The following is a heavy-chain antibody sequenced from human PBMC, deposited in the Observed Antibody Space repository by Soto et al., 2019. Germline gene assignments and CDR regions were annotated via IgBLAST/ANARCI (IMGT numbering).Heavy chain of an antibody. CDR2: ISSSSTTI. CDR1: GFTFSNFG. V-gene: IGHV3-48*01. Sequence: EVQLVESGGGLVQPGGSLRLSCEASGFTFSNFGINWVRQAPGKGLEWVSHISSSSTTIYYAESVKGRFTISRDNAKNSLYLQMSSLRGEDTADYYCATSFITTIGTTAWGQGTLVTVSS. CDR3: ATSFITTIGTTA. D-gene: IGHD1-1*01. J-gene: IGHJ4*02.